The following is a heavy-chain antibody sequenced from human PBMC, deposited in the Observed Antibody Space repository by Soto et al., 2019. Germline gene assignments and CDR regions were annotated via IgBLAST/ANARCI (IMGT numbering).Heavy chain of an antibody. CDR1: GFTFSNYW. J-gene: IGHJ5*02. Sequence: VGSLRLSCVASGFTFSNYWMHWFRQAPVNGLVWVSRINIDGSSTNYADSVKGRFTISRDNAKNTLYLQMNSLRVEDTAVYFCARWTGTLLLKWLDPWGQGSLVTVS. CDR2: INIDGSST. D-gene: IGHD1-7*01. CDR3: ARWTGTLLLKWLDP. V-gene: IGHV3-74*01.